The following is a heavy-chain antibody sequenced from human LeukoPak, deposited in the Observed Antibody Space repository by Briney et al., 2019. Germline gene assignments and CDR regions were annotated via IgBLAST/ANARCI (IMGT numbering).Heavy chain of an antibody. Sequence: GGSLRLSCAASGFTFTSYAMSWVRQAPGKGLEWVSAISGSGGSTYYADSVKGRFTISRDNSKKTVDLQMSSLRSEDTAVYYCAKDRSVAVPYYFAHWGQGTLVTVTS. CDR2: ISGSGGST. J-gene: IGHJ4*02. CDR3: AKDRSVAVPYYFAH. V-gene: IGHV3-23*01. CDR1: GFTFTSYA. D-gene: IGHD6-19*01.